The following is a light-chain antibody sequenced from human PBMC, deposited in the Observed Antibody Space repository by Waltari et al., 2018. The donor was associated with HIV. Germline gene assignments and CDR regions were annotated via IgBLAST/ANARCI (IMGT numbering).Light chain of an antibody. CDR3: LQRTNWPVT. V-gene: IGKV3-11*01. CDR1: QSVGSS. CDR2: DAS. J-gene: IGKJ4*01. Sequence: EIVLTQSPATLSLSPGERATLSCRARQSVGSSLVWYQQKPGQAPRLLIYDASTRATGIPARFSGSGSGTDFTLTISSLESEDFAIYYCLQRTNWPVTFGGGTKVEIK.